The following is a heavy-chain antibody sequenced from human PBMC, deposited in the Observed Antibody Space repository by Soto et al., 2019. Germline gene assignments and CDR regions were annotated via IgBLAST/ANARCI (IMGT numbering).Heavy chain of an antibody. D-gene: IGHD3-16*01. CDR2: ISGSGGST. V-gene: IGHV3-23*01. Sequence: PGGSLRLSCAASGFPFSSYAMSWVRQAPGKGLEWVSAISGSGGSTYYADSVKGRFTISRDNSKNTLYLQMNSLRAEDTAVYYCAKVWAIDENFDYWGQGTLVTVSS. CDR3: AKVWAIDENFDY. CDR1: GFPFSSYA. J-gene: IGHJ4*02.